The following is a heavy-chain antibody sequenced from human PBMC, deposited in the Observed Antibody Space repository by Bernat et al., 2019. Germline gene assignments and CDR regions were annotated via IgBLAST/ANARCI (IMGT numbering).Heavy chain of an antibody. CDR1: GFTFGDYA. Sequence: EVQLVESGGGLVQPGRSLRLSCTASGFTFGDYAMSWFRQAPGQGLGWAGFIRSKAYGGTTETAASVKGRFTISRDDSKSIAYMQMNSLKPKDTAVYYCTRVGPYCGGDCYENWFDPWGQGTLVTVSS. D-gene: IGHD2-21*02. V-gene: IGHV3-49*03. CDR2: IRSKAYGGTT. CDR3: TRVGPYCGGDCYENWFDP. J-gene: IGHJ5*02.